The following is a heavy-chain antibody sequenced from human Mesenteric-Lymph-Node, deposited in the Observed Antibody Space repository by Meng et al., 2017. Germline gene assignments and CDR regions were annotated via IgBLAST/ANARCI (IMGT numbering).Heavy chain of an antibody. CDR3: TKNGAYSLEY. Sequence: QVHVQESGPGLVKPSGTLSLTCAVSGGSISWGTWWSWVRQPPGKGLQWIGEFFHSGITNYNPSLKSRATISVDTSKNHFSLELSSVTAADTAVYYCTKNGAYSLEYWGQGALVTVSS. J-gene: IGHJ4*02. D-gene: IGHD2-15*01. V-gene: IGHV4-4*02. CDR2: FFHSGIT. CDR1: GGSISWGTW.